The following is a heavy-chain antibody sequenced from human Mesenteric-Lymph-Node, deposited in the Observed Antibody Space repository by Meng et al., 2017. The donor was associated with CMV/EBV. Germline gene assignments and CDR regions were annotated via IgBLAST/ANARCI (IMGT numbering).Heavy chain of an antibody. D-gene: IGHD3-10*01. Sequence: GGSLRLSCEASGLTFSSYGMHWVRQAPGKGLEWVATISHGGSDKYYLDSVKGRFTISRDNSKNVVNLELNSLRPEDTALYYCAGEYQLLNAPYFEYWGQGTLVTVSS. CDR3: AGEYQLLNAPYFEY. J-gene: IGHJ4*02. V-gene: IGHV3-30-3*01. CDR2: ISHGGSDK. CDR1: GLTFSSYG.